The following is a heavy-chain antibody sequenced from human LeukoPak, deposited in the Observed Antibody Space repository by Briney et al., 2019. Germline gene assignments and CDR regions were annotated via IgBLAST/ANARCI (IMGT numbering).Heavy chain of an antibody. D-gene: IGHD6-13*01. CDR1: GFTFSSYW. J-gene: IGHJ4*02. V-gene: IGHV3-74*03. CDR3: AKDLWGIAVAGTIDY. CDR2: MNSDGSST. Sequence: GGSLRPSCAASGFTFSSYWMHWVRQAPGKGLVWVSRMNSDGSSTLYADSVKGRFTISRDNAKNTLYLQMNSLRAEGTAVYYCAKDLWGIAVAGTIDYWGQGTLVTVSS.